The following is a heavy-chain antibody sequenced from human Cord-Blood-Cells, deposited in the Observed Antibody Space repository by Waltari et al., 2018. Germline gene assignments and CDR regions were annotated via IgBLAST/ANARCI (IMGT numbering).Heavy chain of an antibody. CDR3: AKDRGYCSSTSCYFDY. CDR2: ISGSGGST. D-gene: IGHD2-2*01. Sequence: EVQLLESGGGLVQPGGSLRLSCAASGFTFSSYAMSWVRPAPGKGLEWVSAISGSGGSTYYADSVKGRFTISRDNSKNTLYLQMNSLRAEDTAVYYCAKDRGYCSSTSCYFDYWGQGTLVTVSS. V-gene: IGHV3-23*01. J-gene: IGHJ4*02. CDR1: GFTFSSYA.